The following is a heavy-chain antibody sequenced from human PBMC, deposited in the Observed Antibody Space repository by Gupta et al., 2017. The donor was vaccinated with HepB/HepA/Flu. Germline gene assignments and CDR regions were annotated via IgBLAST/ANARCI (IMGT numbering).Heavy chain of an antibody. CDR1: GFTFSSYA. V-gene: IGHV3-23*01. J-gene: IGHJ6*02. D-gene: IGHD5/OR15-5a*01. Sequence: EVQLLESGGDLVQPGGYLSLSCAASGFTFSSYAMSWVRQAPGKGLEWVSGITDSGGSTYYTDSVKGRFTISRDNSKNTVFLQMNSLSADDTAVYYCAKFKTSSVNFYYGMDVWGQGTTVTVAS. CDR2: ITDSGGST. CDR3: AKFKTSSVNFYYGMDV.